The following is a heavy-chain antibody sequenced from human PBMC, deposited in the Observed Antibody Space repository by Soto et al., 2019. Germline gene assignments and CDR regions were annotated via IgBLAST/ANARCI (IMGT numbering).Heavy chain of an antibody. V-gene: IGHV3-23*01. CDR3: AKDHAREQFVRGENWFDS. CDR1: GFIFSNYA. CDR2: ISGSGVRT. Sequence: LRLSCSASGFIFSNYAMSWARQAPGKGLEWVSTISGSGVRTYYADSVKGRFTISRDNSKNTLDLQMNNLRVEDTAIYYCAKDHAREQFVRGENWFDSWGQGTLVTV. D-gene: IGHD6-6*01. J-gene: IGHJ5*01.